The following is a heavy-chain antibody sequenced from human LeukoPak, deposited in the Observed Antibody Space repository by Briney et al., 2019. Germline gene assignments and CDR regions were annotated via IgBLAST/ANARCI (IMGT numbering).Heavy chain of an antibody. Sequence: GASVKVSCKASGYTFTSYGISWVRQAPGQGLEWMGWISAYNGNTNYAQKLQGRVTMTTDTSTSTAYMELRSLRSDDTAVYYCARVPRGVARLWGLDYWGQGTLVTVSS. V-gene: IGHV1-18*01. CDR3: ARVPRGVARLWGLDY. CDR2: ISAYNGNT. CDR1: GYTFTSYG. D-gene: IGHD4/OR15-4a*01. J-gene: IGHJ4*02.